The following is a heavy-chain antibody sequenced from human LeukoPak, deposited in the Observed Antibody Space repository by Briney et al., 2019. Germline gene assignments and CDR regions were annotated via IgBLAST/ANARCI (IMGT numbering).Heavy chain of an antibody. D-gene: IGHD3-22*01. V-gene: IGHV4-4*02. J-gene: IGHJ4*02. CDR3: ARHDNRGYYSLHY. CDR1: GGSISSSNW. Sequence: PSGTLSLTCAVAGGSISSSNWWSWVRQPPGKGLEWIGEIHLGGRTNYNPSLKSRVTISIDKSKNQFSLKLYSVTAADTAVYYCARHDNRGYYSLHYWGQGALVTVSS. CDR2: IHLGGRT.